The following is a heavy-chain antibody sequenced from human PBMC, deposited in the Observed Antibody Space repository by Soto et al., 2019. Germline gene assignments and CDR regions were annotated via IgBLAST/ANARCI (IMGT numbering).Heavy chain of an antibody. CDR1: GGSISSGGYY. CDR3: GAPGCGLGGFNYYGMDV. D-gene: IGHD2-21*01. CDR2: IYYSGST. V-gene: IGHV4-31*03. Sequence: QVQLQESGPGLVKPSQTLSLTCTVSGGSISSGGYYWSWIRQHPGKGLEWIGYIYYSGSTYYNPSPKSRGSILGDTFKKPFPPKVGLWNCGGTAVDFFGAPGCGLGGFNYYGMDVWGQGTTVTVSS. J-gene: IGHJ6*02.